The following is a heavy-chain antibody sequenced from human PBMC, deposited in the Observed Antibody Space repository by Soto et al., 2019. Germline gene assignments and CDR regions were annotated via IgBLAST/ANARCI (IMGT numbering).Heavy chain of an antibody. J-gene: IGHJ6*02. CDR2: IYYSGST. CDR3: ATQQGEYYDFWSGSSERIDYYYGMDV. D-gene: IGHD3-3*01. CDR1: GGSISSYY. V-gene: IGHV4-59*01. Sequence: PSETLSLTCTVSGGSISSYYWSWSRQPPWKGLEWIGYIYYSGSTNYNPSLKSRVTISVDTSKNQFSLKLSSVTAADTAVYYCATQQGEYYDFWSGSSERIDYYYGMDVWGQGTTVTVSS.